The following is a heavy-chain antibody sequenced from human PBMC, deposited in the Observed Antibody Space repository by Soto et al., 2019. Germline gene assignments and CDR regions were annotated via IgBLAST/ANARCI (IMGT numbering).Heavy chain of an antibody. CDR2: INPSGGST. J-gene: IGHJ6*02. Sequence: ASVKVSCKASGYTFTSYYMHWVRQAPGQGLEWMGIINPSGGSTSYAQKFQGRVTMTRDTSTSTVYMELSSLRSEDTAVYYCARDPFPFSPTPWIQLCSRRYGMDVWGQGTTVTVSS. CDR1: GYTFTSYY. V-gene: IGHV1-46*01. D-gene: IGHD5-18*01. CDR3: ARDPFPFSPTPWIQLCSRRYGMDV.